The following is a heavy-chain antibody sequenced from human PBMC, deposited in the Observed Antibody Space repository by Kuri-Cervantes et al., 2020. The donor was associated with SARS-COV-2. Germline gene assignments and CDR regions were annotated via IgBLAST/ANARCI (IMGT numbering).Heavy chain of an antibody. CDR1: GFTFSSYG. V-gene: IGHV3-30*02. CDR2: IRYDGQSK. J-gene: IGHJ4*02. Sequence: GGSLRLSCAASGFTFSSYGMHWVRQTPGKGLEWVAFIRYDGQSKYYADSVKGRFTISRDSSKDTLYLQMNSLRTDDTAFYYCAKDHRYSSSSGVGYFDSWGQGTLVTASS. CDR3: AKDHRYSSSSGVGYFDS. D-gene: IGHD6-6*01.